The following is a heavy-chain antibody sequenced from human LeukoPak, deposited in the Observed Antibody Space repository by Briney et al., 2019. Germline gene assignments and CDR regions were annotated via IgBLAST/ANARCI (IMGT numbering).Heavy chain of an antibody. Sequence: SQTLSLTCTVSGGSISSGSYYWSWIRQPAGKGLEWIGRIYTSGSTNYNPSLKSRVTISVDTSKNQFSLKLSSVTAADTAVYYCAGAFLMGDGHNPFDYWGQGTLVTVSS. J-gene: IGHJ4*02. D-gene: IGHD5-24*01. CDR2: IYTSGST. CDR3: AGAFLMGDGHNPFDY. CDR1: GGSISSGSYY. V-gene: IGHV4-61*02.